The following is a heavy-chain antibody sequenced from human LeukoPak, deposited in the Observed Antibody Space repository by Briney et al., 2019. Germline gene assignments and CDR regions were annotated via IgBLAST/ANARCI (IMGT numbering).Heavy chain of an antibody. CDR3: GRELRDTSMITYPYFMDV. Sequence: GGSLRLSCAASGFTFSSYEMNWVRQAPGKGLERVSSIVSTSSLMSYTDSVKGRFTISRDNAKNSLYLQMNSLRAEDTAVYFCGRELRDTSMITYPYFMDVWGKGTTVTISS. V-gene: IGHV3-21*01. J-gene: IGHJ6*03. D-gene: IGHD5-18*01. CDR2: IVSTSSLM. CDR1: GFTFSSYE.